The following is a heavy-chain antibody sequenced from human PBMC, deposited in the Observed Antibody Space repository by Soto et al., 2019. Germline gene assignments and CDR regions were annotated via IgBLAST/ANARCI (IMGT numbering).Heavy chain of an antibody. V-gene: IGHV3-30-3*01. Sequence: SLRLSCGASGCTIRSYAMHRIRQAPGKGLEWVAVIAYDGSNKYYADSVKGRFPISRDNSKNTLYLQMNSLRAEDTAVYYCEREDYGQYYFEYWGQGTLVPVSS. D-gene: IGHD3-10*01. CDR3: EREDYGQYYFEY. CDR2: IAYDGSNK. CDR1: GCTIRSYA. J-gene: IGHJ4*02.